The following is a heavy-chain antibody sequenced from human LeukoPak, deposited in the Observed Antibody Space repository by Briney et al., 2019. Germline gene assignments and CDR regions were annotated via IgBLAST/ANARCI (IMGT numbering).Heavy chain of an antibody. CDR1: GFTFSGYW. D-gene: IGHD4-23*01. Sequence: GGSLRLSCAASGFTFSGYWMHWGRRAPGKGLVWVSRIDSDGSRTTYAHSVKGRFTISRDNAKNTLYLQMNSLRAEDTAVYYCARTYGGFDYWGQGTLVTVSS. V-gene: IGHV3-74*01. CDR2: IDSDGSRT. J-gene: IGHJ4*02. CDR3: ARTYGGFDY.